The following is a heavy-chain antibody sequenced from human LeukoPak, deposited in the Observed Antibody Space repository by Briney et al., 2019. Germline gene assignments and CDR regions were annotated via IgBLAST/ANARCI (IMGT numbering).Heavy chain of an antibody. V-gene: IGHV3-23*01. Sequence: GGSLRLSCTAPGFTFSSYSMNWGRQAPGRGLGWVSGISGSGIGGRTQYADCVKGRFTISRDNSKNTLYLQMNSLRVEDTAVYYCAKCRGQGFDYWGQGTLVTVSS. D-gene: IGHD3-10*01. CDR3: AKCRGQGFDY. CDR2: ISGSGIGGRT. J-gene: IGHJ4*02. CDR1: GFTFSSYS.